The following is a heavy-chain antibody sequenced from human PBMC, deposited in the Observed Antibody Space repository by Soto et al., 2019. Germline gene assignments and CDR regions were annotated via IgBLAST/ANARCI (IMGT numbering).Heavy chain of an antibody. V-gene: IGHV1-2*04. J-gene: IGHJ5*02. CDR3: ARESGYDFWSGYRWFDP. CDR1: GYTFTGYY. Sequence: ASVKVSCKASGYTFTGYYMHWVRQAPGQGLEWMGWINPNSGGTNYAQKFQGWVTMTRGTSISAAYMELSRLRSDDTAVYYCARESGYDFWSGYRWFDPWGQGTLVTVSS. CDR2: INPNSGGT. D-gene: IGHD3-3*01.